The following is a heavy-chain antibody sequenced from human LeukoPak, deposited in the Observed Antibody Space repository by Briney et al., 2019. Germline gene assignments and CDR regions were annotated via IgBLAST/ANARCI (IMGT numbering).Heavy chain of an antibody. D-gene: IGHD6-6*01. J-gene: IGHJ4*02. CDR2: MNPNSGNT. CDR1: GYTFTSYD. Sequence: GASVKVSCKASGYTFTSYDINWVRQATGQGLEWMGWMNPNSGNTGYAQKFQGRVTMTRNTSISTAYMELSSLRSEDTAVYYCARDEESSSSRPWYFDYWGQGTLVTVSS. V-gene: IGHV1-8*01. CDR3: ARDEESSSSRPWYFDY.